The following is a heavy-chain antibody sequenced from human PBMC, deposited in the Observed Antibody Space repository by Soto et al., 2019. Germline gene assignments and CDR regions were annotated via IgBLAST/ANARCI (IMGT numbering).Heavy chain of an antibody. Sequence: QVQLQESGPGLVKPSQTLSLTCTVSGGSISSGDYYWSWIRQPPGKGLEWIGYIYYSGSTYYNPSPYSRVTITVDTSTNQYSLKLSSVTVADTAVYYCARAKLRNYGDFDGDFDYWGQGTLVTVSS. J-gene: IGHJ4*02. CDR3: ARAKLRNYGDFDGDFDY. V-gene: IGHV4-30-4*01. CDR2: IYYSGST. D-gene: IGHD4-17*01. CDR1: GGSISSGDYY.